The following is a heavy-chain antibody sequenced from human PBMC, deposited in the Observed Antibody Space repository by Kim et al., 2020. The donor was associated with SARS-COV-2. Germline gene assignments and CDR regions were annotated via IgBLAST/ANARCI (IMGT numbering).Heavy chain of an antibody. V-gene: IGHV3-30*04. CDR2: ISYDGSNK. D-gene: IGHD5-18*01. J-gene: IGHJ6*01. Sequence: GGSLRLSCAASGFTFSSYAMHWVRQGPGKGLEWVALISYDGSNKYHADSVKGRFTISRDNSKNTLYLEMNSLRAEDTAVYYCARDAKRGYSYGWTYYYYG. CDR1: GFTFSSYA. CDR3: ARDAKRGYSYGWTYYYYG.